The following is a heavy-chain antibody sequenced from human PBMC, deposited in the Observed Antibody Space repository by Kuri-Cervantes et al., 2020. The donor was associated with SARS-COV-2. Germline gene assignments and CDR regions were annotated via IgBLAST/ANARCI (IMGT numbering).Heavy chain of an antibody. V-gene: IGHV3-21*01. CDR2: ISSSSSYI. J-gene: IGHJ4*02. CDR3: ASPSSGYSGGFDY. Sequence: LSLTCAASGFTFSSYSMNWVRQAPGKGLEWVSSISSSSSYIYYADSVKGRFTISRDNAKNSLYLQMNSLRAEDTAVYYCASPSSGYSGGFDYWGQGTRVTVSS. D-gene: IGHD3-22*01. CDR1: GFTFSSYS.